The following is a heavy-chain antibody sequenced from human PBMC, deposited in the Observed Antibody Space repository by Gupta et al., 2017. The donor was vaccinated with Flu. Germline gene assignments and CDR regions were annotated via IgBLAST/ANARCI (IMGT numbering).Heavy chain of an antibody. Sequence: QVPLAQYGAEVTKPGASVKVSCKACRYTLTSYAKYWVRQAPGQRLERMGWINAGNGNTKYSQKFQGRVTITRDTSASTAYMELSSLRSEDTAVYYCARGADIVVVPAAVNNWFDPWGQGTLVTVSS. CDR2: INAGNGNT. V-gene: IGHV1-3*01. J-gene: IGHJ5*02. D-gene: IGHD2-2*01. CDR3: ARGADIVVVPAAVNNWFDP. CDR1: RYTLTSYA.